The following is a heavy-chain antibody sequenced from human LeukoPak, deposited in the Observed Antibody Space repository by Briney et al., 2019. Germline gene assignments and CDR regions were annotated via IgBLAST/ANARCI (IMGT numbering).Heavy chain of an antibody. CDR3: ARENFYDSSGYDAFDI. CDR2: ISSSSAYI. D-gene: IGHD3-22*01. Sequence: GGSLRLSCAASGFTFIAYSMNWIRQAPVKGLEWVSSISSSSAYIHYADSVEGRFTVSRDNAKNSLYLQMNSLRAEDTAVYYCARENFYDSSGYDAFDIWGQGTMVTVSS. CDR1: GFTFIAYS. V-gene: IGHV3-21*01. J-gene: IGHJ3*02.